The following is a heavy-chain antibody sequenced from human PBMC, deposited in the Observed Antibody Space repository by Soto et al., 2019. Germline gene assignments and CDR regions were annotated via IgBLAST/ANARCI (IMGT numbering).Heavy chain of an antibody. CDR3: ARLRRDWGDAFDL. J-gene: IGHJ3*01. CDR1: GGSFGSSA. CDR2: IIPVFDKA. V-gene: IGHV1-69*13. D-gene: IGHD3-16*01. Sequence: ASVKVSCKASGGSFGSSAISAVRQAPAQGLEWMGEIIPVFDKANYAQNFQGRLTITADEPTGTVFMQLSSLRSEDTAVYFCARLRRDWGDAFDLWGLGTLVTVSS.